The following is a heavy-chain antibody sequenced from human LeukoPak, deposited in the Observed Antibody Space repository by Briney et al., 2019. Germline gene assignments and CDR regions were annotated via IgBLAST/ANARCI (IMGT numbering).Heavy chain of an antibody. CDR2: INPNSGGT. D-gene: IGHD2-15*01. CDR3: ARDHCSGGSCYLNWFDP. V-gene: IGHV1-2*04. J-gene: IGHJ5*02. Sequence: ASVKVSCKASGYTFIGYYMHWVRQAPGQGLEWMGWINPNSGGTNYAQKFQGWVTMTRDTSISTAYMELSRLRSDDTAVYYCARDHCSGGSCYLNWFDPCGQGTLVTVSS. CDR1: GYTFIGYY.